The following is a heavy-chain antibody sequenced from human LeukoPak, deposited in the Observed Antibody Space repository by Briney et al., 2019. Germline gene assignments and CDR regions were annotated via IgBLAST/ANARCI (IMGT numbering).Heavy chain of an antibody. J-gene: IGHJ4*02. V-gene: IGHV4-59*01. CDR3: ARDVSPRFGELSVFDY. CDR1: GGSISSYY. CDR2: IYYSGST. D-gene: IGHD3-10*01. Sequence: SETLSLTCTVSGGSISSYYWSWIQQPPGKGLEWIGYIYYSGSTNYNPSLKSRVTISVDTSKNQFSLRLSSVTAADTAVYYCARDVSPRFGELSVFDYWGQGTLVTVSS.